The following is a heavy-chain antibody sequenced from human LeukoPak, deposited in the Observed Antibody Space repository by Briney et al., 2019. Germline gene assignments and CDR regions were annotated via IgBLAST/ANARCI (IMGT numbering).Heavy chain of an antibody. CDR1: GYSFTSYW. J-gene: IGHJ3*01. CDR3: ARPNITSYYDSRGYDAFDV. CDR2: IYPDDSDT. V-gene: IGHV5-51*01. D-gene: IGHD3-22*01. Sequence: GESLKISCKGSGYSFTSYWIGWVRQMPGKGLEWMGIIYPDDSDTRYSLSFQGQVTISADKSVSIAYLQWSSLKASDTAMYYCARPNITSYYDSRGYDAFDVWGQGTMVIVSS.